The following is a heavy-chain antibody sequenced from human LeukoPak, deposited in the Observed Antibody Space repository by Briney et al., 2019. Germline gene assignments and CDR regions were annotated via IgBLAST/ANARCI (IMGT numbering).Heavy chain of an antibody. CDR2: IYYSGST. CDR1: SGSISSSGYY. D-gene: IGHD3-10*01. J-gene: IGHJ4*02. V-gene: IGHV4-31*03. Sequence: SETLSLTCTVSSGSISSSGYYCSWIRQHPGKGLEWIGCIYYSGSTYYNPSLKSRVTISVDTSKNQFSLSLSSVTAANTAVYYCARNADMYYYVDNWGQGTLVTVSS. CDR3: ARNADMYYYVDN.